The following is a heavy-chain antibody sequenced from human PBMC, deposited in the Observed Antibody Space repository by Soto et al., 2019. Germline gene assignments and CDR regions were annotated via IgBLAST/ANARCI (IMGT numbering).Heavy chain of an antibody. CDR1: GYSFTSYW. Sequence: GESLKISCKGSGYSFTSYWIGWVRQMPGKGLEWMGIVYPGDSDTRYSPSFQGQVTISADKSISTAYLQWSSLKASDTAMYYCARHRGDTNYYYYYGMDVWGQGTTVTVSS. CDR3: ARHRGDTNYYYYYGMDV. D-gene: IGHD4-17*01. CDR2: VYPGDSDT. V-gene: IGHV5-51*01. J-gene: IGHJ6*02.